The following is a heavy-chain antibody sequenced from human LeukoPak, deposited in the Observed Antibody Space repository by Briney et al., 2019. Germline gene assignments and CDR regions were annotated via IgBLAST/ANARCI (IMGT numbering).Heavy chain of an antibody. Sequence: SETLPLTCAVYGGSFSGYYWSWIRQPPGKGLEWIGEINHSGSTNYNPSLKSRVTISVDTSKNQFSLKLSSVTAADTAVYYCARGRDSSGYYYSKDAFDIWGQGTMVTVSS. V-gene: IGHV4-34*01. D-gene: IGHD3-22*01. CDR2: INHSGST. CDR1: GGSFSGYY. J-gene: IGHJ3*02. CDR3: ARGRDSSGYYYSKDAFDI.